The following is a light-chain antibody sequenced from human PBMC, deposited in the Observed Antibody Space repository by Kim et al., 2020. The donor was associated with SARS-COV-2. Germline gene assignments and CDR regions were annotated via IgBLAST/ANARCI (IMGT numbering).Light chain of an antibody. CDR2: GEN. J-gene: IGLJ3*02. CDR3: NSRDSSGNHLV. Sequence: ALGQTVRITCQGDRLRSYYASWYQQKPGQAPVLVIYGENNRPSGIPDRFSGSSSGNTASLTITGAQAEDEADYYCNSRDSSGNHLVFGGGTQLTVL. V-gene: IGLV3-19*01. CDR1: RLRSYY.